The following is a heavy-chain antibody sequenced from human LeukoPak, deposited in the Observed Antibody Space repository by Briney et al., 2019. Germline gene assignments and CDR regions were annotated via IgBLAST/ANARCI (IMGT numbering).Heavy chain of an antibody. Sequence: GASVKVSCKVSGYTLTELSMHWVRQAPGKGLEWMGGLDPEDGETIYAQKFQGRVTMTEDTSTDTAYMELSSLRPEDTAVYYCATGVSFALGAYYFDYWGQGTLVTVSS. CDR3: ATGVSFALGAYYFDY. CDR1: GYTLTELS. CDR2: LDPEDGET. J-gene: IGHJ4*02. D-gene: IGHD1-26*01. V-gene: IGHV1-24*01.